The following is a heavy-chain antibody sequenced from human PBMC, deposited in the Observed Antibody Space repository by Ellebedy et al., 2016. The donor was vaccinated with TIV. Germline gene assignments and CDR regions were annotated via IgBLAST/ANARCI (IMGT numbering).Heavy chain of an antibody. Sequence: ASVKVSCXASGYTFTGYYMHWVRQAPGQGLEWMGWINPNSGNTGYAQKFQGRVTMTRNTSISTAYMELSSLRAEDTAVYYCARPHIHPIVGATFRFDYWGQGTLVTVSS. D-gene: IGHD1-26*01. CDR1: GYTFTGYY. V-gene: IGHV1-8*02. J-gene: IGHJ4*02. CDR3: ARPHIHPIVGATFRFDY. CDR2: INPNSGNT.